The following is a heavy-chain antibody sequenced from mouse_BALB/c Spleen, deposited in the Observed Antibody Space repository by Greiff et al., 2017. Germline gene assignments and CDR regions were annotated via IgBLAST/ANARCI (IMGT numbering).Heavy chain of an antibody. CDR2: ISSGSSTI. V-gene: IGHV5-17*02. CDR1: GFTFSSFG. CDR3: ARDCNSYFDY. J-gene: IGHJ2*01. Sequence: EVKLVESGGGLVQPGGSRKLSCAASGFTFSSFGMHWVRQAPEKGLEWVAYISSGSSTIYYADTVKGRFTISRDNPKNTLFLQMTSLRSEDTAMYYCARDCNSYFDYGGQGTTLTVSS. D-gene: IGHD2-1*01.